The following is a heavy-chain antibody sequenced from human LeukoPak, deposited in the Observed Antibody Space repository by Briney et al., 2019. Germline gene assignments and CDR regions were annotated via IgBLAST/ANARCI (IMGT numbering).Heavy chain of an antibody. CDR1: SGSISTSNYY. CDR2: IFYSGST. CDR3: ARTGDPDY. V-gene: IGHV4-39*07. J-gene: IGHJ4*02. D-gene: IGHD7-27*01. Sequence: PSETLSLTCTVSSGSISTSNYYWGWVRQPPGKALEWIGNIFYSGSTYYSPSLKSRVTISLDTSRNQFSLKLNSVTAADTAVYYCARTGDPDYWGQGTLVTVSS.